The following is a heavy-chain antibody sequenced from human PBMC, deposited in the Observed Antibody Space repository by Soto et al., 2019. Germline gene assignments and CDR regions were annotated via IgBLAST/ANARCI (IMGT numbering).Heavy chain of an antibody. CDR3: ASDDYGGWFDP. CDR2: IWYDGSNK. D-gene: IGHD4-17*01. J-gene: IGHJ5*02. Sequence: QVQLVESGGGVVQPGRSLRLSYAASGFTFSSYGMHWVRQAPGKGLEWVAVIWYDGSNKYYADSVKGRFTISRDNSKNTLYLQMNSLRAEDTAVYYCASDDYGGWFDPWGQGTLVTVSS. CDR1: GFTFSSYG. V-gene: IGHV3-33*01.